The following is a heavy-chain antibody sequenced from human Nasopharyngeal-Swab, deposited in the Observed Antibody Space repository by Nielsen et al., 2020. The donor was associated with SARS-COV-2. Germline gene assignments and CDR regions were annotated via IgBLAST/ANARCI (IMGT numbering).Heavy chain of an antibody. CDR3: ANRPGVGYCSSTSCYGWFDP. CDR2: IYWDDDK. J-gene: IGHJ5*02. Sequence: SGPTLVKPTQTLTLTCTFSGFSLSTSGVGVGWIRQPPGKALEWLALIYWDDDKRYSPSLKSRLTITKDTSKNQVVLTMTNMDPVDTATYYCANRPGVGYCSSTSCYGWFDPWGQGTLVTVSS. D-gene: IGHD2-2*01. V-gene: IGHV2-5*02. CDR1: GFSLSTSGVG.